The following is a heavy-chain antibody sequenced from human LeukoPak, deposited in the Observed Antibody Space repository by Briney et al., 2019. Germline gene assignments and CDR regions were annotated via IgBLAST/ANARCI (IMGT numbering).Heavy chain of an antibody. CDR1: GFTFSSYS. Sequence: TGGSLRLSCAASGFTFSSYSMNWVRQAPGKGLEWVSYISSSSSTIYYADSVKGRFTISRDNAKNSLYLQMNSLRAEDTAVYYCARGGWGVDTAMGRILDYWGQGTLVTVSS. J-gene: IGHJ4*02. CDR2: ISSSSSTI. D-gene: IGHD5-18*01. CDR3: ARGGWGVDTAMGRILDY. V-gene: IGHV3-48*01.